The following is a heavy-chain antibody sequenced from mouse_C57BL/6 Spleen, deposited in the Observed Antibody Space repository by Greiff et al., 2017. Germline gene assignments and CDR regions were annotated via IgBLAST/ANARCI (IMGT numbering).Heavy chain of an antibody. V-gene: IGHV1-80*01. CDR1: GYAFSSYW. J-gene: IGHJ3*01. CDR2: IYPGDGDT. Sequence: VQLQQSGAELVKPGASVKISCKASGYAFSSYWMNWVKQRPGKGLEWIGQIYPGDGDTNYNGKFKGKATLTADKSSSTAYMQRSSLTSEDSAVYFCARRGLNHAWFAYWGQGTLVTVSA. D-gene: IGHD6-1*01. CDR3: ARRGLNHAWFAY.